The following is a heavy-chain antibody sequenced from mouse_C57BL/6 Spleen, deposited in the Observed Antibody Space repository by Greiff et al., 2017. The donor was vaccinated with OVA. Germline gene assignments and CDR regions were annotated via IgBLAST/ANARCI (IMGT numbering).Heavy chain of an antibody. Sequence: VQLQQSGTVLARPGASVKMSCKTSGYTFTSYWMNWVKQRPGQGLEWIGAIYPGNSDTSYNQKFKGKAKLTAVTSASTAYMELSSLTNEDSAVYYCTRYDYDVYFDYWGQGTTLTVSS. CDR1: GYTFTSYW. V-gene: IGHV1-5*01. D-gene: IGHD2-4*01. J-gene: IGHJ2*01. CDR2: IYPGNSDT. CDR3: TRYDYDVYFDY.